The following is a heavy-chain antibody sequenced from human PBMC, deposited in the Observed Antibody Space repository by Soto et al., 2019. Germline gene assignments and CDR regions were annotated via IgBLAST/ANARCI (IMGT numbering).Heavy chain of an antibody. D-gene: IGHD6-6*01. CDR1: GFTLSSFW. J-gene: IGHJ4*02. Sequence: GGSMSPSSQPPGFTLSSFWMSWIRPAQGKGLGWVTNTRQDGGQSYLVDSGQGRFTISRDNAKNSVYLQMNSLRAEDTAVYYCAKFVKAPYFDYWGQGTLVTVSS. CDR3: AKFVKAPYFDY. CDR2: TRQDGGQS. V-gene: IGHV3-7*03.